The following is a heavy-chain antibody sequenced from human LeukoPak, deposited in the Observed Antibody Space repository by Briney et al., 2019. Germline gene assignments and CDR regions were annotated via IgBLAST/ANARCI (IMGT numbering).Heavy chain of an antibody. CDR3: ARGSYGGNPNRFDY. J-gene: IGHJ4*02. CDR2: INPNSGDT. Sequence: RASVKVSCKASGYSFTGYYMHWVRQAPGQGREWMAWINPNSGDTNYALKFQGRVTMTRDTSISTAYMELSSLRSEDTAVYYCARGSYGGNPNRFDYWGQGTLVTVSS. CDR1: GYSFTGYY. D-gene: IGHD4-23*01. V-gene: IGHV1-2*02.